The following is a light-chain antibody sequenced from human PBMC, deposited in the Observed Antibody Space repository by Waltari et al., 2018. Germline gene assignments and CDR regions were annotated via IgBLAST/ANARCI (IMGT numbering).Light chain of an antibody. Sequence: SYVLTQPPSVSVAPGQTARITCGGNNIGRKSGPWYQQKPGQAQVLVVYDDSDRPSGIPERFSGSNSGNTATLTISRVEAGDEADYYCQVWDSSSDHRVFGGGTKLIVL. J-gene: IGLJ3*02. V-gene: IGLV3-21*02. CDR3: QVWDSSSDHRV. CDR2: DDS. CDR1: NIGRKS.